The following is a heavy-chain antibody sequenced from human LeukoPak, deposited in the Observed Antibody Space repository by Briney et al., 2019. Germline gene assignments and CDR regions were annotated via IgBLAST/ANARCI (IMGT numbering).Heavy chain of an antibody. CDR2: IYYSGST. V-gene: IGHV4-59*01. CDR1: GGSISSYY. Sequence: SETLSLTCTVSGGSISSYYWSWIGQPPGKGLEWIGYIYYSGSTNYNPSLKSRVTISVDTSKNQFSLKLSSVTAADTAVYYCARGDILTGYYFDYWGQGTLVTVSS. J-gene: IGHJ4*02. CDR3: ARGDILTGYYFDY. D-gene: IGHD3-9*01.